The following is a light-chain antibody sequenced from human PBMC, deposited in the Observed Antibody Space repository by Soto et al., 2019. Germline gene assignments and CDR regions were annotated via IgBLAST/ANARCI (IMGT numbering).Light chain of an antibody. CDR3: LQHNSYPWT. Sequence: EVVLTQSPGTLSLSPGDRATLSCGASQSVTSKLAWYQQKPGQAPRLLISGASNRATGIPDRFSGSGSGTDFTLTISRLEPDVFATYYCLQHNSYPWTFGQGTKVDIK. J-gene: IGKJ1*01. CDR1: QSVTSK. CDR2: GAS. V-gene: IGKV3-20*01.